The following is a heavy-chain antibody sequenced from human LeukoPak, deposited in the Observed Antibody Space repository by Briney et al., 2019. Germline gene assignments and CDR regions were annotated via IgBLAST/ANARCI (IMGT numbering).Heavy chain of an antibody. CDR1: GFTVSSNY. CDR2: IYSGGST. J-gene: IGHJ4*02. V-gene: IGHV3-66*01. D-gene: IGHD3-9*01. CDR3: ARDPENYDVLTGPLDY. Sequence: GGSLRLSCAASGFTVSSNYMSWVRQAPGKGLEWVSVIYSGGSTYYADSVKGRFTISRDNSKNTLYLQMNSLRAEDTAVYYCARDPENYDVLTGPLDYWGQETLVTVSS.